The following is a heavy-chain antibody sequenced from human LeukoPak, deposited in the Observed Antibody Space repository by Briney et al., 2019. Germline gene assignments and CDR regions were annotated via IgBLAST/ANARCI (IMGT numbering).Heavy chain of an antibody. V-gene: IGHV3-23*01. CDR2: ISGSGGST. D-gene: IGHD4-17*01. J-gene: IGHJ4*02. CDR3: ARDHYGDYHAD. CDR1: GFTFSSYA. Sequence: PGGSLRLSCAASGFTFSSYAMSWVRQAPGKGLEWVSVISGSGGSTYYADSVKGRFTISRDNAKNSLYLQMNSLRAEDTAVYYCARDHYGDYHADWGQGTLVTVSS.